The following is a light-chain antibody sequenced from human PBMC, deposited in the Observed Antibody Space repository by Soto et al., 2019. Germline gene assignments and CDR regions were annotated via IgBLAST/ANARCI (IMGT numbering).Light chain of an antibody. CDR2: DST. Sequence: DIQMTQSPSSLSASVGDRVTITCRASQSISSYLNWYQQKPGKAPNLLIYDSTNLQSGVPSRFSGSGSGTDFTLTISSLQPEDFATYYCQQSYSTLRTFGQGTKVDNK. J-gene: IGKJ1*01. V-gene: IGKV1-39*01. CDR1: QSISSY. CDR3: QQSYSTLRT.